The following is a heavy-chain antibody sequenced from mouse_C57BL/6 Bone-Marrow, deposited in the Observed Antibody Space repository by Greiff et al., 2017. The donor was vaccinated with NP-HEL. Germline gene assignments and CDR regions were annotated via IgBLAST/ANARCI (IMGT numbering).Heavy chain of an antibody. CDR3: ASGGGMYYYGPYWYFDV. J-gene: IGHJ1*03. CDR1: GYTFTSYG. D-gene: IGHD1-1*01. CDR2: IYPRSGNT. V-gene: IGHV1-81*01. Sequence: QVQLQQSGAELARPGASVKLSCKASGYTFTSYGISWVKQRTGQGLEWIGEIYPRSGNTSYNEKFKGKATLTADKSSSTAYMELRSLTSEDSAVYFCASGGGMYYYGPYWYFDVWGTGTTVTVSS.